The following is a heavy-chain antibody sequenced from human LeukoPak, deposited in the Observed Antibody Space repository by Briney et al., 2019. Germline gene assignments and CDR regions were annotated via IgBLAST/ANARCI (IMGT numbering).Heavy chain of an antibody. CDR1: GFTFSSYA. Sequence: GRSLRLSCAASGFTFSSYAMHWVRQAPGKGLEWVAFISYDGGNKYYADSVKGRFTISRDNSKNTLYLQMNSLRAEDTAVYYCARDAFEYSSSWYESDYWGQGTLVTVSS. V-gene: IGHV3-30-3*01. D-gene: IGHD6-13*01. CDR2: ISYDGGNK. J-gene: IGHJ4*02. CDR3: ARDAFEYSSSWYESDY.